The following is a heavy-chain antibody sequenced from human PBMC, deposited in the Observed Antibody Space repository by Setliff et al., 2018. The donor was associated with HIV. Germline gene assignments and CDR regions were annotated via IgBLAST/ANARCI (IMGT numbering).Heavy chain of an antibody. Sequence: PGGSLRLSCAASGFTFSTYSMNWVRQAPGKGLEWVSYISRSGDTIDYADSVKGRFTISRDNAKNSVSLQMNSLRVEDTAVYYCARDDWTCSDGTCFPITFEYWGQGTLVTVSS. CDR2: ISRSGDTI. V-gene: IGHV3-48*01. D-gene: IGHD2-15*01. J-gene: IGHJ4*02. CDR3: ARDDWTCSDGTCFPITFEY. CDR1: GFTFSTYS.